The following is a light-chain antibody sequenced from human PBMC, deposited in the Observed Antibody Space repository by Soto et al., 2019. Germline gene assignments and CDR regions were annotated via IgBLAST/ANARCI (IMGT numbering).Light chain of an antibody. V-gene: IGKV3-11*01. CDR3: QKRSDWLTIT. Sequence: EIAFTPEPTTRAFSARQRATLACGSSQSVSESLAWYKQKPGQAPRLLIYDVSYRATGIPVRFSGSGSGTDFPLTTRSLETEDFAVYYCQKRSDWLTITFGQGTRLEIK. J-gene: IGKJ5*01. CDR1: QSVSES. CDR2: DVS.